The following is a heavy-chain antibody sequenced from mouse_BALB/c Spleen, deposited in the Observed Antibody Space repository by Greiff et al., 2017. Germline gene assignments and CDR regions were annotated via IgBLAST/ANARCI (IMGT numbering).Heavy chain of an antibody. V-gene: IGHV5-17*02. D-gene: IGHD2-10*01. CDR1: GFTFSSFG. Sequence: EVMLVESGGGLVQPGGSRKLSCAASGFTFSSFGMHWVRQAPEKGLEWVAYISSGSSTIYYADTVKGRFTISRDNPKNTLFLQMTSLRSEDTAMYYCASAYYGNYGCFAYWGQGTLVTVSA. CDR2: ISSGSSTI. CDR3: ASAYYGNYGCFAY. J-gene: IGHJ3*01.